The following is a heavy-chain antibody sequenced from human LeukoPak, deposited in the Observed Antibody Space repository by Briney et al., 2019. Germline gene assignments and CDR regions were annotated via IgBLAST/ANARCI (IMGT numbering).Heavy chain of an antibody. Sequence: SETLSLTCTASGGSISSYYWSWIRQPPGKGLEWIGYIYYSGSTNYNPSLKSRVTISVDTSKNQFSLKLSSVTAADTAVYYCARRGSSWYDWSANWFDPWGQGTLVTVSS. V-gene: IGHV4-59*08. CDR2: IYYSGST. D-gene: IGHD6-13*01. J-gene: IGHJ5*02. CDR1: GGSISSYY. CDR3: ARRGSSWYDWSANWFDP.